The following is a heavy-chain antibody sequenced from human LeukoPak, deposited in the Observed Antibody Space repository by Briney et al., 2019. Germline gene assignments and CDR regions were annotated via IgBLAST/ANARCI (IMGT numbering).Heavy chain of an antibody. CDR1: GGSVSSGVYY. CDR3: ARLAVAYATYWYFDL. Sequence: SETLSLTCTVSGGSVSSGVYYWSWIRQPPGKGLEWVGYIYYSGRTNYSPSLKSRVTISVDTSKNQFSLKLSSVTAADTAVYYCARLAVAYATYWYFDLWGRGTLVTVSS. V-gene: IGHV4-61*08. J-gene: IGHJ2*01. CDR2: IYYSGRT. D-gene: IGHD6-19*01.